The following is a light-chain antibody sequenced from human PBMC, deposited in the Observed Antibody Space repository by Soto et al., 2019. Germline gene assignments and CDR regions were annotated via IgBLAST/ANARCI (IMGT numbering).Light chain of an antibody. CDR3: QQYGSTGS. V-gene: IGKV3-20*01. J-gene: IGKJ1*01. CDR1: QSVSNNY. Sequence: EIVWTQSPGTLSLSPGERDTLSCRASQSVSNNYLAWYQQKTGQTPRRRIYVASNSATGIPYSLSGSGSGTVFPITISRLWVEDFAVYYYQQYGSTGSFGEWNKVKVK. CDR2: VAS.